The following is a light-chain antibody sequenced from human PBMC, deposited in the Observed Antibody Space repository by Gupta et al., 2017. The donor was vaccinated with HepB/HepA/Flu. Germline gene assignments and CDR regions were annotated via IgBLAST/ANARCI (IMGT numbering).Light chain of an antibody. CDR2: GAS. V-gene: IGKV3-15*01. Sequence: EIELTQSPVTLPVSPGERATPSCRASKRVSSNLAWYQQKPGQAPRLLIYGASTRATGIPARFSGSGSGTEFTLTISSLQSEDFAVYYCQQYNNWPPLTFGGGTKVEIK. CDR3: QQYNNWPPLT. CDR1: KRVSSN. J-gene: IGKJ4*01.